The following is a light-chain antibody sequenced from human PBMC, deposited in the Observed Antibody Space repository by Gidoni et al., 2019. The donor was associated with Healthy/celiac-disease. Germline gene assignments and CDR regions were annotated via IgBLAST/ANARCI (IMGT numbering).Light chain of an antibody. CDR3: QQSYSTPPYT. J-gene: IGKJ2*01. CDR1: QSISSY. V-gene: IGKV1-39*01. Sequence: DIQITQSPSSLSASVGDRVTITCRASQSISSYLNRYQQKPGKAPQLLIYAATSFQSGVPSRFSGSGAGTDFTLTISSMQPEDFATYYCQQSYSTPPYTFXQXTKLEIK. CDR2: AAT.